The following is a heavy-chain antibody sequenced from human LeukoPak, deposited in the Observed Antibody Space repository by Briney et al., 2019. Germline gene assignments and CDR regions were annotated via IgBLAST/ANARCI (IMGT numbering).Heavy chain of an antibody. CDR2: ISSSSSYI. CDR3: AKLRYGYPDAFGV. J-gene: IGHJ3*01. CDR1: GFTFSSYS. Sequence: PGGSLRLSCAASGFTFSSYSMNWVRQAPGKGLEWVSSISSSSSYIYYADSVKGRFTISRDNSKNTLYLQMNSLRAEDTAVYYCAKLRYGYPDAFGVWGQGTMVTVSS. V-gene: IGHV3-21*04. D-gene: IGHD5-18*01.